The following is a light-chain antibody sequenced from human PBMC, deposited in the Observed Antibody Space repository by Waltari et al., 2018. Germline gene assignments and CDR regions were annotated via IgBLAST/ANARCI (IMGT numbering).Light chain of an antibody. CDR1: QSVSRF. V-gene: IGKV3-20*01. CDR3: QKYDRLPAT. Sequence: EIVLTQSPGTLSLSPGESGPLSCRASQSVSRFLAWYQQKPGQAPRLLIYGASTRATGIPDRCSGSGSGTDFSLTISRLEPEDFAVYYCQKYDRLPATFGQGTKVEIK. J-gene: IGKJ1*01. CDR2: GAS.